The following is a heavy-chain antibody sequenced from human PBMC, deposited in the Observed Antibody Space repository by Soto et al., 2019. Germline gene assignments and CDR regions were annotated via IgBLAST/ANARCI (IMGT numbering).Heavy chain of an antibody. CDR1: GYTFTGYY. CDR3: ARGPFEYSSSSHLKKYYYYYYGMDV. D-gene: IGHD6-6*01. CDR2: INPNSGGT. J-gene: IGHJ6*02. V-gene: IGHV1-2*04. Sequence: GASVKVSCKASGYTFTGYYMHWVRQAPGQGLEWMGWINPNSGGTNYAQKFQGWVTMTRDTSISTAYMELSRLRSDDTAVYYCARGPFEYSSSSHLKKYYYYYYGMDVWGQGTTVTVSS.